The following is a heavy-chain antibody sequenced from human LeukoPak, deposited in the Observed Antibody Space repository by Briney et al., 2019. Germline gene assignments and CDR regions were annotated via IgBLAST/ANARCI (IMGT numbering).Heavy chain of an antibody. D-gene: IGHD6-19*01. J-gene: IGHJ4*02. Sequence: GGSLRLPCGASVFPLSIYWVSGVPQAPARGREGVPNIKQEGSEKYYVDSVKGRFTISRDNAKTSLYLQMNSLRAEDTAVYYCATGLAVDYWGQGTLVTVSS. V-gene: IGHV3-7*01. CDR3: ATGLAVDY. CDR2: IKQEGSEK. CDR1: VFPLSIYW.